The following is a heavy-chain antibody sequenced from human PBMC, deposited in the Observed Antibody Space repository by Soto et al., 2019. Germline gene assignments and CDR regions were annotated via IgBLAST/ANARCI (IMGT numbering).Heavy chain of an antibody. CDR2: IIPILGIA. CDR3: AREEYYYGSGAFFDC. D-gene: IGHD3-10*01. V-gene: IGHV1-69*08. CDR1: GGTFSSYT. Sequence: QVQLVQSGAEVKKPGSSVKVSCKASGGTFSSYTISWVRQAPGQGLEWMGRIIPILGIANYAQKFQGRVSITADKYTSTADMELISLRSEVTAVYYCAREEYYYGSGAFFDCCGQGTLVTVSS. J-gene: IGHJ4*02.